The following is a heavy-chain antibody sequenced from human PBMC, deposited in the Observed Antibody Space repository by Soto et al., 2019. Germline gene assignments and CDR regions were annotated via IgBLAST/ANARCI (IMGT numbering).Heavy chain of an antibody. J-gene: IGHJ6*02. CDR1: GYTFTRNG. D-gene: IGHD3-22*01. V-gene: IGHV1-18*01. CDR3: VKDRDSNSWPSRDV. Sequence: QVHLVQSGAEVNKPGASVNVSCKTSGYTFTRNGISWVRQAPGQGLEWMGWISPKSGNIKYAQKFQDRVIMTTDTSTSTAYMELRSLRSDDTAVYYCVKDRDSNSWPSRDVWGPGTTVTVSS. CDR2: ISPKSGNI.